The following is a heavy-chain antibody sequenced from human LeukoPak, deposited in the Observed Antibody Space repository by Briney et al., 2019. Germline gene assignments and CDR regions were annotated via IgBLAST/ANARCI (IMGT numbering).Heavy chain of an antibody. J-gene: IGHJ4*02. V-gene: IGHV3-23*01. CDR3: ARYQVGAREYFYF. CDR1: GFTFRSYA. CDR2: ISGSGGST. D-gene: IGHD1-26*01. Sequence: GGSLRLSCAASGFTFRSYAMSWVRQAPGKAWEGVSAISGSGGSTYYADSVKGRFTISRDNSKNTLYLDVNSLRAEDTAVYYCARYQVGAREYFYFWGQGTVATVSS.